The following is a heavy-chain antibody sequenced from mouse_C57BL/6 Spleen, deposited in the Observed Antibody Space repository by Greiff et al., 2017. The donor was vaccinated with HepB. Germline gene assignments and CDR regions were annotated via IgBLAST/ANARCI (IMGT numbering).Heavy chain of an antibody. CDR1: GYTFTSYW. CDR3: ARRGNIRDYDDGCAY. CDR2: IDPSDSYT. Sequence: QVQLQQPGAELVMPGASVKLSCKASGYTFTSYWMHWVKQRPGQGLEWIGEIDPSDSYTNYNQKFKGKSTLTVDKSSSTAYMQLSSLTSEDSAVYYCARRGNIRDYDDGCAYWGQGTLVTVSA. V-gene: IGHV1-69*01. D-gene: IGHD2-4*01. J-gene: IGHJ3*01.